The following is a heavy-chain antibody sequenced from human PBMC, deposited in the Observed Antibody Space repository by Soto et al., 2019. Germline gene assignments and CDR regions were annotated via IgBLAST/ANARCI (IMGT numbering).Heavy chain of an antibody. D-gene: IGHD3-22*01. CDR2: IIPILGIA. CDR1: GGTFSSYT. V-gene: IGHV1-69*04. J-gene: IGHJ5*02. Sequence: SVKVSCKASGGTFSSYTISWVRQAPGQGLEWMGRIIPILGIANYAQKFQGRVTITADKSTSTAYMELSSLRSEDTAVYYCAREMKDYYDSSGYYGPWGQGTLVTVSS. CDR3: AREMKDYYDSSGYYGP.